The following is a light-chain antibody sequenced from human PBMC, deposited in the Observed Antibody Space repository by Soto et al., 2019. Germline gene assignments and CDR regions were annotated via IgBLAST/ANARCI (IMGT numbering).Light chain of an antibody. CDR2: YDS. V-gene: IGLV3-21*04. CDR1: NIGSKS. Sequence: SYELTQPPSVSVAPGKTARLTCGGNNIGSKSVHWYQQKPGQAPVLVIYYDSDRPSGIPERFSGSNSGNTATLTISRVEAGDEADYYCQVWDSSSDHLVFGTGTKVTVL. J-gene: IGLJ1*01. CDR3: QVWDSSSDHLV.